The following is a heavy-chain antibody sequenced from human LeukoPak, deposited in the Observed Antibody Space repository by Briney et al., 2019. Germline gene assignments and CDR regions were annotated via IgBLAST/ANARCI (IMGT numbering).Heavy chain of an antibody. D-gene: IGHD6-13*01. Sequence: GGSLRLSCAASGFTVSSNHMTWVRQAPGKGLEWVSLILGGGTTYYADSVKGRFTISRDNSENTLYLQMNSLRAEDTAVYYCARDLWAQKLPHRYFDYWGQGTLVTVSS. J-gene: IGHJ4*02. CDR1: GFTVSSNH. CDR2: ILGGGTT. CDR3: ARDLWAQKLPHRYFDY. V-gene: IGHV3-66*01.